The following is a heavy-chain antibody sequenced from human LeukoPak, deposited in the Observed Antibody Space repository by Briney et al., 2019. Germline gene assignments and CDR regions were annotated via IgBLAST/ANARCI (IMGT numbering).Heavy chain of an antibody. J-gene: IGHJ4*02. V-gene: IGHV4-31*03. CDR3: ARAGYDSSGYPFDY. CDR2: IYYSGST. D-gene: IGHD3-22*01. Sequence: SETLSLTCTVSGGSISSGGYYWSWIRQHPGKGLEWIGYIYYSGSTYYNPSLKSRVTISVDTPKNQFSLKLSSVTAADTAVYYCARAGYDSSGYPFDYWGQGTLVTVSS. CDR1: GGSISSGGYY.